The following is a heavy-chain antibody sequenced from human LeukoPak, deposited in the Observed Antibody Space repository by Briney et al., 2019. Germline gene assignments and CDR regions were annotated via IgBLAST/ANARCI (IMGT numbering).Heavy chain of an antibody. CDR3: AKTELVMNYYYYMDV. V-gene: IGHV3-23*01. D-gene: IGHD3-10*01. CDR2: ISGSGGST. CDR1: GITFSSYA. J-gene: IGHJ6*03. Sequence: GGSLRLSCAASGITFSSYAMSWVRQAPGKGLEWVSAISGSGGSTYYADSVKGRFTISRDNSKNTLYLRMNSLRAEDTAVYYCAKTELVMNYYYYMDVWGKGTTVTVSS.